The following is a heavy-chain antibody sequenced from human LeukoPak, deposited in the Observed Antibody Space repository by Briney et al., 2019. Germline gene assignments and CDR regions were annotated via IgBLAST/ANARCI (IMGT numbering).Heavy chain of an antibody. CDR1: GFTFSSSA. J-gene: IGHJ5*02. V-gene: IGHV1-58*02. D-gene: IGHD3-9*01. CDR3: AAELDDDILTGYSQP. Sequence: SVKVSCKASGFTFSSSAIQWVRQPRGQRLEWMGWIVVGSGNTNYAQRFQERVTITRDMSTSTAYMKLSSLRSEDTAVYYCAAELDDDILTGYSQPWGQGTLVIVSS. CDR2: IVVGSGNT.